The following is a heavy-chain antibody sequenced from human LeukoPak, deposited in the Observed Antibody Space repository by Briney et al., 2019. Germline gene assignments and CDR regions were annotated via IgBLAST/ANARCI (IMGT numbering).Heavy chain of an antibody. J-gene: IGHJ4*02. D-gene: IGHD1-14*01. V-gene: IGHV3-23*01. Sequence: GGSLRLSCAASGFTFSSYAMSWVRQAPGKGLEWVSAISGRADRTYYADSVKGRFTISRDNSKNTLNLQMNSLRAEDTAIYYCAKESPYTSPRNYYFETWGQGTLVTVSS. CDR3: AKESPYTSPRNYYFET. CDR2: ISGRADRT. CDR1: GFTFSSYA.